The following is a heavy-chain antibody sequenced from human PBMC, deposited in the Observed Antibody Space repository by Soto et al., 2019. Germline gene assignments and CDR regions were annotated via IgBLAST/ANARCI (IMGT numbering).Heavy chain of an antibody. CDR2: IYSGGST. CDR3: ARIWGSYRYCDY. CDR1: GFIISSYA. D-gene: IGHD3-16*02. Sequence: GESLKISCAASGFIISSYAMSWVRQAPGKGLEWVSTIYSGGSTYYADSVKGRFTISRDNSKNTLYLQMNSLRAEDTAVYYCARIWGSYRYCDYWGQGTLVTVSS. J-gene: IGHJ4*02. V-gene: IGHV3-23*01.